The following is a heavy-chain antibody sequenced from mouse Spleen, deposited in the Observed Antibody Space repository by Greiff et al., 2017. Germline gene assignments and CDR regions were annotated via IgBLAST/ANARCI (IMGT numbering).Heavy chain of an antibody. CDR2: IWRGGST. V-gene: IGHV2-5-1*01. CDR1: GFSLTGYG. D-gene: IGHD1-2*01. Sequence: QVQLKQSGPSLVQPSQSLSITCSVSGFSLTGYGVHWVRQSPGKGLEWLGVIWRGGSTDYNAAFMSRLSITKDNSKSQVFFKMNSLQADDTAIYYCASQFITTEYYAMDYWGQGTSVTVSS. J-gene: IGHJ4*01. CDR3: ASQFITTEYYAMDY.